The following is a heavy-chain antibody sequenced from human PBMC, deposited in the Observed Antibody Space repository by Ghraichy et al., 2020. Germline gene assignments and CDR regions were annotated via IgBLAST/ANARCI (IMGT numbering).Heavy chain of an antibody. V-gene: IGHV3-23*01. CDR3: AKGRVAREAGYYCVIAV. J-gene: IGHJ6*02. CDR2: VSAGGGFT. CDR1: GFTFSSYA. Sequence: LSLPCAASGFTFSSYAMNWVRQAPGKGLEWVSAVSAGGGFTQYAGSVKGRFNISRDNFRETLYLQINSLRAEDTARYYCAKGRVAREAGYYCVIAVWGQGTTGAVSS. D-gene: IGHD5-12*01.